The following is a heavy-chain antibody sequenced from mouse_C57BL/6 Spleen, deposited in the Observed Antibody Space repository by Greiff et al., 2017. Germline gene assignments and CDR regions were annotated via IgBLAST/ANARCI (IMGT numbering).Heavy chain of an antibody. CDR2: ISSGSSTI. CDR3: ARLSAQATVLDFDY. CDR1: GFTFSDYG. J-gene: IGHJ2*01. Sequence: EVQLVESGGGLVKPGGSLKLSCAASGFTFSDYGMHWVRQAPEKGLEWVAYISSGSSTIYYADTVKGRFTISRDNAKNTLFLQMTSLRSEDTAMYYCARLSAQATVLDFDYWGQGTTRTVSS. D-gene: IGHD3-2*02. V-gene: IGHV5-17*01.